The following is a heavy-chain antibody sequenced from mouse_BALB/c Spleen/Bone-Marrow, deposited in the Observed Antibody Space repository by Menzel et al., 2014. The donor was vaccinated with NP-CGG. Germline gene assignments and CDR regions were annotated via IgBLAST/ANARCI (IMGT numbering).Heavy chain of an antibody. J-gene: IGHJ2*01. CDR1: GYTFTNYD. D-gene: IGHD1-2*01. CDR3: ARSNSISTATDY. Sequence: QVQLQQPGAELVKPGASVKLSCKASGYTFTNYDINWVGQRPEQGLEWIGWIFPGNGSTNYNEKFKGKATLTTDKSSSTAYMQLSRLTSEDSAVYFCARSNSISTATDYWGQGTTHTVSS. V-gene: IGHV1-75*01. CDR2: IFPGNGST.